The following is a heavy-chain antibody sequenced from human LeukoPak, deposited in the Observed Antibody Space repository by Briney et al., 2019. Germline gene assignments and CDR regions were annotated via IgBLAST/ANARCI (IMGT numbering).Heavy chain of an antibody. CDR1: GGSISSSSYY. D-gene: IGHD1-26*01. V-gene: IGHV4-39*07. CDR3: ARDDKWEQESYFDY. CDR2: IYYSGST. Sequence: SETLSLTCTVSGGSISSSSYYWGWIRQPPGKGLEWIGSIYYSGSTYYNPSLKSRVTISVDTSKNQFSLKLSSVTAADTAVYYCARDDKWEQESYFDYWGQGTLVTVSS. J-gene: IGHJ4*02.